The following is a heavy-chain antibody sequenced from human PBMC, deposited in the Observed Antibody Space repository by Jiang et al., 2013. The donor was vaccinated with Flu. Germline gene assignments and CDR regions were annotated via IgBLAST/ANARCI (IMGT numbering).Heavy chain of an antibody. CDR3: ARGIFFDY. CDR1: GFSVSDNY. J-gene: IGHJ4*02. Sequence: QLLESGGGLIQPGGSLRLSCAASGFSVSDNYMSWVRQAPGRGLEWASIIHADETTYYADSVKGRFTISRDNSKNTVYLQMNSLRAEDTAVYYCARGIFFDYWGRGTLVTVSS. CDR2: IHADETT. V-gene: IGHV3-53*01.